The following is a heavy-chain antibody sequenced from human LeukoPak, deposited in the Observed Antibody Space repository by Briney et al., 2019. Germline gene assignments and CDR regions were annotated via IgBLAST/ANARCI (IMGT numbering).Heavy chain of an antibody. D-gene: IGHD5-18*01. CDR3: ARDTAMDAYYYYYGMDV. CDR1: GFTFSSYG. V-gene: IGHV3-33*01. CDR2: IWYDGSNK. Sequence: GGSLRLSCAASGFTFSSYGMPWVRQAPGKGLEWVAVIWYDGSNKYYADSVKGRFTISRDNSKNTLYLQMNSLRAEDTAVYYCARDTAMDAYYYYYGMDVWGQGTTVTVSS. J-gene: IGHJ6*02.